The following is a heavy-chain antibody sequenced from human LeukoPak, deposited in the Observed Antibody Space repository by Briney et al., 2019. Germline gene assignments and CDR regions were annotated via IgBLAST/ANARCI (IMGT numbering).Heavy chain of an antibody. V-gene: IGHV4-59*08. D-gene: IGHD2-2*01. CDR2: IYNSGST. CDR3: AGHVVPYCSSTSCYSWFDP. CDR1: GGSISSYY. J-gene: IGHJ5*02. Sequence: SETLSLTCTVSGGSISSYYWSWIRQPPGKGLEWIGYIYNSGSTNYNPSLKSRVTISVDTSKTPFSLKLSSVTAADTAVYYCAGHVVPYCSSTSCYSWFDPWGQGTLVTVSS.